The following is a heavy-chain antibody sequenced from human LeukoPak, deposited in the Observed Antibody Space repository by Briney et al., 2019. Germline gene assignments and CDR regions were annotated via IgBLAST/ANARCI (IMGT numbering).Heavy chain of an antibody. J-gene: IGHJ4*02. D-gene: IGHD1-1*01. Sequence: GGSLRLSCSVSGFTFTSDVMHWVRQAPGKGLQYVSGISMNVQTTYYAGSVKGRFTISRDSSKNTVYLQMNSLTAEDTAVYYCVREGLERRTNFDYWGQGTLVSVSS. CDR2: ISMNVQTT. CDR3: VREGLERRTNFDY. CDR1: GFTFTSDV. V-gene: IGHV3-64D*06.